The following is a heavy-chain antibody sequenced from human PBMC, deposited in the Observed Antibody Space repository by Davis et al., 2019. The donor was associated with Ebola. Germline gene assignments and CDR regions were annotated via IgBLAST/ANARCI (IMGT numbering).Heavy chain of an antibody. J-gene: IGHJ6*02. CDR2: ISSSGSTI. V-gene: IGHV3-48*03. CDR1: GFTFSSYE. CDR3: ARLTTDYYYYYGMDV. D-gene: IGHD4-11*01. Sequence: PGGSLRLSCAAPGFTFSSYEMNWVRQAPGKGLEWVSYISSSGSTIYYADSVKGRFTISRDNAKNSLYLQMNSLRAEDTAVYYCARLTTDYYYYYGMDVWGQGTTVTVSS.